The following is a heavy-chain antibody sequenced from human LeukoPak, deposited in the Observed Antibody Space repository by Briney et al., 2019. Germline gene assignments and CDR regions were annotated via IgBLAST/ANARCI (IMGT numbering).Heavy chain of an antibody. V-gene: IGHV3-48*03. D-gene: IGHD2-15*01. CDR3: ARDGGLNTNFDY. CDR2: ITGGSTTK. J-gene: IGHJ4*02. CDR1: GFTFSYYE. Sequence: GGSLRLSCAASGFTFSYYEMIWVRQAPGKGLEWVSYITGGSTTKNYADSVKGRFTISRDNAKNSLYLQMNSLRAEDTAIYYCARDGGLNTNFDYWGQGTLVTVSS.